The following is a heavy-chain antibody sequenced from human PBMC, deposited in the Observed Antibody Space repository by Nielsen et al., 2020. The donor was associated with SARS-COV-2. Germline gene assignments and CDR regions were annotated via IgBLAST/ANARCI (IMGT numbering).Heavy chain of an antibody. D-gene: IGHD3/OR15-3a*01. CDR1: GFTFSSYW. CDR3: ARDGDWLLSPGYDY. Sequence: GSLRLSCAASGFTFSSYWMSWVRQAPGKGLEWVANIKQDGSEKYYVDSVKGRFIISRDNAKNSLYLQMNSLRAEDTAVYYCARDGDWLLSPGYDYWGQGTLVTVSS. CDR2: IKQDGSEK. J-gene: IGHJ4*02. V-gene: IGHV3-7*01.